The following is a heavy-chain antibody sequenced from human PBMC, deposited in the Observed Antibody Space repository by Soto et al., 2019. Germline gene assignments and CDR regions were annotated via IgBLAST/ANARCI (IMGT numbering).Heavy chain of an antibody. CDR2: IYTSGTT. V-gene: IGHV4-4*07. Sequence: SETLSLTCTVSGGSITVYYLTWIRQPAGKGLEWIGHIYTSGTTNYNPSFKSRVTMSLDTSQNQFSLRLTSVTAADTAVYYGARAADNYGPFDYWGQGTMVTVSS. CDR1: GGSITVYY. D-gene: IGHD5-18*01. CDR3: ARAADNYGPFDY. J-gene: IGHJ4*02.